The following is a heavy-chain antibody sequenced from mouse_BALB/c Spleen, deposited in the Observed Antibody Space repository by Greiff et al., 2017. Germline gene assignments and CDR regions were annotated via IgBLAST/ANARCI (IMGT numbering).Heavy chain of an antibody. Sequence: EVQLVESGAELVRPGALVKLSCKASGFNIKDYYMHWVKQRPEQGLEWIGWIDPENGNTIYDPKFQGKASITADTSSNTAYLQLSSLTSEDTAVYYCARTRATGWFAYWGQGTLVTVSA. CDR3: ARTRATGWFAY. D-gene: IGHD3-1*01. J-gene: IGHJ3*01. CDR2: IDPENGNT. V-gene: IGHV14-1*02. CDR1: GFNIKDYY.